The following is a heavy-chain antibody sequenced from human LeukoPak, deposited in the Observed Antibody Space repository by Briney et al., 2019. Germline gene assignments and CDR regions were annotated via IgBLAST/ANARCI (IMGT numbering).Heavy chain of an antibody. CDR2: IIPIFGTA. J-gene: IGHJ4*02. V-gene: IGHV1-69*13. CDR3: ARAISKVAPPANY. D-gene: IGHD5-12*01. CDR1: GGTFSSYA. Sequence: RASVKVSCKASGGTFSSYAISWVRQAPGQGLEWMGGIIPIFGTANYAQKFQGRVTITADESTSTVYMELSSLRSEDTAVYYCARAISKVAPPANYWGQGTLLTVSS.